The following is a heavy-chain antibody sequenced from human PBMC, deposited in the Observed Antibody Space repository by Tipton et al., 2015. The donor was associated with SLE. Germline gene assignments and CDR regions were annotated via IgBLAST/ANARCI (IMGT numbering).Heavy chain of an antibody. Sequence: TLSLTCTVSGGSISSSSYYWGWIRQPPGKGLEWIGEINHSGSTNYNPSLKSRVTISVDTSKNQFSLKLSSVTAADTAVYYCARDRTGGDAFDIWGQGTMVTVSS. CDR2: INHSGST. J-gene: IGHJ3*02. D-gene: IGHD3-10*01. V-gene: IGHV4-39*07. CDR1: GGSISSSSYY. CDR3: ARDRTGGDAFDI.